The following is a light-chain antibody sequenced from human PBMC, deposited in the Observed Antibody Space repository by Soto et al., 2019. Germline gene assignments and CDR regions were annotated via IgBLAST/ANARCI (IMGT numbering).Light chain of an antibody. J-gene: IGKJ2*01. CDR2: AAS. V-gene: IGKV1-39*01. CDR1: QSISSY. Sequence: DIQMTQSPSSRSASVGDRVTITCRASQSISSYLHWYQQKPGKAPKILIYAASSLQRGVPSRFSDSRSGTDFTHTISSLHREDFATYYCQQSYSTPPTFGQGTELEIK. CDR3: QQSYSTPPT.